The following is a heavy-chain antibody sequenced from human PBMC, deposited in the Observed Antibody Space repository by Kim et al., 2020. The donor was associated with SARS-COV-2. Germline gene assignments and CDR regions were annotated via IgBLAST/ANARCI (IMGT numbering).Heavy chain of an antibody. D-gene: IGHD2-2*02. CDR1: GFSFSSYA. Sequence: GGSLRLSCAASGFSFSSYAMSWVRQAPGKGLEWVSAISGSGGSTYYADSVKGRFTISRDNSKNTLYLQMNSLRAEDTAVYYCAKDQVLGYCSSTTCYTGFDYFDYWGQGTLVTVSS. CDR3: AKDQVLGYCSSTTCYTGFDYFDY. CDR2: ISGSGGST. J-gene: IGHJ4*02. V-gene: IGHV3-23*01.